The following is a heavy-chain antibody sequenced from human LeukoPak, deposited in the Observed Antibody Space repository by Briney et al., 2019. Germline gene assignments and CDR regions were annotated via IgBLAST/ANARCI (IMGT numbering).Heavy chain of an antibody. D-gene: IGHD3-3*01. V-gene: IGHV4-59*01. CDR2: IYYSGST. CDR3: ARGPPYDFWSGYYLSYYYYGMDV. Sequence: PSETLSLTCTVSGGSISSYYWSWIRQPPGKGLEWIGYIYYSGSTNYNPSLKSRVTISVDTSKNQFSLKLSSVTAADTAVYYCARGPPYDFWSGYYLSYYYYGMDVWGQGTTVTVSS. CDR1: GGSISSYY. J-gene: IGHJ6*02.